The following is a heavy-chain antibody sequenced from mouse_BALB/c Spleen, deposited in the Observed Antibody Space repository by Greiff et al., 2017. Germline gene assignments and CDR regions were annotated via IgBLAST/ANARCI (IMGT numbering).Heavy chain of an antibody. CDR2: INPYNDGT. J-gene: IGHJ2*01. CDR3: ARSDTTVVAPFDY. V-gene: IGHV1-14*01. CDR1: GYTFTSYV. D-gene: IGHD1-1*01. Sequence: EVKLMESGPELVKPGASVKMSCKASGYTFTSYVMHWVKQKPGQGLEWIGYINPYNDGTKYNEKFKGKATLTSDKSSSTAYMELSSLTSEDSAVYYCARSDTTVVAPFDYWGQGTTLTVSS.